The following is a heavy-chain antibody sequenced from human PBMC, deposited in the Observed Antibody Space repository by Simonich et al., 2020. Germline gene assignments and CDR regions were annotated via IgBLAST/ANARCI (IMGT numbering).Heavy chain of an antibody. CDR1: GFTFSSYA. D-gene: IGHD3-22*01. CDR2: ISGSGGST. Sequence: GGGLVQPGGSLRLSCAASGFTFSSYAMSWVRQAPGKGLEWVLAISGSGGSTYYADSGKGRFPIFRDNSKNTLDLQMNSLRAEDTAVYYCAKDLGERITMIVVVIDAFDIWGQGTMVTVSS. CDR3: AKDLGERITMIVVVIDAFDI. V-gene: IGHV3-23*01. J-gene: IGHJ3*02.